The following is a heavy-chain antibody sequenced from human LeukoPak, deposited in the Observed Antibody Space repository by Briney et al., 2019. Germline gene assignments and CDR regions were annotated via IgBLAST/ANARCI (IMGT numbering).Heavy chain of an antibody. CDR1: GGTFSSYA. V-gene: IGHV1-69*05. CDR2: IIPIFGTA. D-gene: IGHD1-1*01. Sequence: GGSVKVSCKASGGTFSSYAISWVRQAPGQGLEWMGGIIPIFGTANYAQKFQGRVTITTDESTSTAYMELSSLRSEDTAVYYCAREGGLNWNHNWFDPWGQGTLVTVSS. CDR3: AREGGLNWNHNWFDP. J-gene: IGHJ5*02.